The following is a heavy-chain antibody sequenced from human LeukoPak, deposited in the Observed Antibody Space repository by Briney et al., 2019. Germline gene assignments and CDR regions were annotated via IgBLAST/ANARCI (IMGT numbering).Heavy chain of an antibody. CDR3: ARHSPDYYDSSGYRYYYYYMDV. V-gene: IGHV4-39*01. D-gene: IGHD3-22*01. CDR1: GGSLSSTSYY. J-gene: IGHJ6*03. Sequence: SETLSLTCTVSGGSLSSTSYYWGWIRQPPGKGLEWIVTRYYSGSTYYNPSLKSRDLLSVDRSKNQFSLKVSSVTAADTAVYYCARHSPDYYDSSGYRYYYYYMDVWGKGTTVTVSS. CDR2: RYYSGST.